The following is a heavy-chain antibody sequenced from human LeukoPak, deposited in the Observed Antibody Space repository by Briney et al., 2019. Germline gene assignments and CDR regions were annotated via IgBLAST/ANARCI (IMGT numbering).Heavy chain of an antibody. V-gene: IGHV3-48*01. CDR1: GFTFSSYS. J-gene: IGHJ4*02. D-gene: IGHD3-16*02. Sequence: GGSLRLSCAASGFTFSSYSMNWVRQAPVKGLEWVSYISSSSSTIYYADSVKGRFTISRDNAKNSLYLQMNSLRAEDTAVYYCARGAFMITFGGVIVPPFDYWGQGTLVTVSS. CDR2: ISSSSSTI. CDR3: ARGAFMITFGGVIVPPFDY.